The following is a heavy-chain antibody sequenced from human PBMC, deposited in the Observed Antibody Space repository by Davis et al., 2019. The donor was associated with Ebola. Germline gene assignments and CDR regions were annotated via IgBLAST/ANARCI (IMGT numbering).Heavy chain of an antibody. V-gene: IGHV1-18*04. Sequence: AASVKVSCKASGYTFTSYGITWVRQAPGQGLEWKGWISPYNGNTNYAQKLQGKVTMTTDTSTSTAYMELRSLRSDDTAVYYCAREGMHYAILTAYKGADYWGQGTLVTVSS. CDR3: AREGMHYAILTAYKGADY. D-gene: IGHD3-9*01. CDR2: ISPYNGNT. CDR1: GYTFTSYG. J-gene: IGHJ4*02.